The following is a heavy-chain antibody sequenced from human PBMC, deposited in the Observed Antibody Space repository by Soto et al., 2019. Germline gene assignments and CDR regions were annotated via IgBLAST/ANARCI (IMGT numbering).Heavy chain of an antibody. CDR3: ARARGYDFWSGYYTGIHYYYGMDV. D-gene: IGHD3-3*01. Sequence: GGSLRLSCAASGFTVSSKYMSWVSQAPGKGLEWVSLIQSGGPTYYADSVKGRFTISRDTSENTLHLQMDSLRDEDTAVYYCARARGYDFWSGYYTGIHYYYGMDVWGQGTTVTVSS. CDR1: GFTVSSKY. V-gene: IGHV3-66*01. CDR2: IQSGGPT. J-gene: IGHJ6*02.